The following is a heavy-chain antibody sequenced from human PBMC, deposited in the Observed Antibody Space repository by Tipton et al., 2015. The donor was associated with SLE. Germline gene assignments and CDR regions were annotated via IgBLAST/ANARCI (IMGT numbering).Heavy chain of an antibody. J-gene: IGHJ6*03. CDR2: VYYSGVT. CDR3: ARDYYDFWRGYSYYMDV. V-gene: IGHV4-59*12. D-gene: IGHD3-3*01. Sequence: TLSLTCTVSISSYYYSWVRQPPGKGLEWIGCVYYSGVTYYSPSLKSRVTISVDSSKNQISLKLSSVTAADTAVYYCARDYYDFWRGYSYYMDVWGKGTTVTVSS. CDR1: ISSYY.